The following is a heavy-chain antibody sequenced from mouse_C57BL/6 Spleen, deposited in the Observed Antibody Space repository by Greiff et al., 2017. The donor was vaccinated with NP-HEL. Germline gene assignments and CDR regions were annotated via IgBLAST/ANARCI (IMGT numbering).Heavy chain of an antibody. J-gene: IGHJ2*01. D-gene: IGHD1-1*01. Sequence: QVQLQQPGAELVKPGASVKLSCKASGYTFTSYWLHWVKQRPGRGLEWMGRIDPNSGGTKYNEKFKSKATLTVDKPSSTAYMQLSSLTSEDSAVYYCARSPLTTVVAAFDDWGQGTTLTVAS. CDR2: IDPNSGGT. V-gene: IGHV1-72*01. CDR1: GYTFTSYW. CDR3: ARSPLTTVVAAFDD.